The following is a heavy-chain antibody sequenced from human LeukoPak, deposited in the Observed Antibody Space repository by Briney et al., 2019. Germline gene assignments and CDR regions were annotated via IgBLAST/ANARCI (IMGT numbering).Heavy chain of an antibody. CDR3: AKVEGSTVVTYFDY. CDR2: ISGSGGST. V-gene: IGHV3-23*01. D-gene: IGHD4-23*01. J-gene: IGHJ4*02. CDR1: GFTFSSYA. Sequence: GGSLRLSCAASGFTFSSYAMSWVRQAPGKGLEWVSAISGSGGSTYYADSVKGWFTISRDNSKNTLYLQMNSLRAEDTAVYYCAKVEGSTVVTYFDYWGQGTLVTVSS.